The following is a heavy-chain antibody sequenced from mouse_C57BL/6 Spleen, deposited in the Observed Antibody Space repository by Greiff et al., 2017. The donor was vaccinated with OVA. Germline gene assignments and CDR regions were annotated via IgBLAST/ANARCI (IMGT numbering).Heavy chain of an antibody. CDR2: INYDGSST. D-gene: IGHD2-1*01. CDR3: ARDGYGNYEGAMDY. CDR1: GFTFSDYY. J-gene: IGHJ4*01. Sequence: EVQVVESEGGLVQPGSSMKLSCTASGFTFSDYYMAWVRQVPEKGLEWVANINYDGSSTYYLDSLKSRFIISRDNAKNILYLQMSSLKSEDTATYYCARDGYGNYEGAMDYWGQGTSVTVSS. V-gene: IGHV5-16*01.